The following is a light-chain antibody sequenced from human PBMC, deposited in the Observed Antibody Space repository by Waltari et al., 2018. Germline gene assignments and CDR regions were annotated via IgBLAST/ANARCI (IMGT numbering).Light chain of an antibody. V-gene: IGKV4-1*01. CDR1: QTVLYSPSNKNY. Sequence: DIVMTQSPDSLAVSLGERATINCKSGQTVLYSPSNKNYLAWYQQKPGQPLKLLINWASTREVGVPDRCSGSGAGTEFTLTINSLQAEDVAVYYCHQYKSRHSFGGGTKVEI. CDR3: HQYKSRHS. CDR2: WAS. J-gene: IGKJ4*01.